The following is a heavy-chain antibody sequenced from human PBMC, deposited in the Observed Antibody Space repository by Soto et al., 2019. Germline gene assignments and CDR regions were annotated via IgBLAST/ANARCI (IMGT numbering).Heavy chain of an antibody. V-gene: IGHV4-59*08. D-gene: IGHD5-12*01. CDR1: GGSVSSYY. J-gene: IGHJ4*02. CDR2: IYYSGST. Sequence: PSETLSLTCTVSGGSVSSYYWSWIRQSPGKGLEWIGYIYYSGSTKYNPSLKSRVTMSLDKSKNQFSLKVSSVTAADTAVYFCARLEGLATISYYFDFWGPGALVTVSS. CDR3: ARLEGLATISYYFDF.